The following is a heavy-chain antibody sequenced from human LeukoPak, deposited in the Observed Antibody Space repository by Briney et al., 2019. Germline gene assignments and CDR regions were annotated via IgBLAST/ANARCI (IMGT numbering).Heavy chain of an antibody. CDR1: GDSVSSNSAA. Sequence: PSQTLSLTCAISGDSVSSNSAAWNWIRQSPSRGLEWLGRTYYRSKWYNDYAVSVKSRITINPDTSKNQFSLQLNSVTPEDTAVYYCARDPGPRITMVRGVIIVSPAYFDYWGQGTLVTVSS. CDR3: ARDPGPRITMVRGVIIVSPAYFDY. D-gene: IGHD3-10*01. CDR2: TYYRSKWYN. J-gene: IGHJ4*02. V-gene: IGHV6-1*01.